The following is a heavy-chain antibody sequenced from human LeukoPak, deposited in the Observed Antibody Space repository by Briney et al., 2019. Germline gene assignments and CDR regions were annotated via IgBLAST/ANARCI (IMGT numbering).Heavy chain of an antibody. CDR2: IYPGDSDT. Sequence: GESLKISCKGSGYSFTSYWIGWVRQMPGKGLEWMGIIYPGDSDTRYSPSFQGQVTISADKSISTAYLQWSSLKASDTAMYYCARPQREGATDSVGAFDIWGQGTMVTVSS. CDR3: ARPQREGATDSVGAFDI. V-gene: IGHV5-51*01. CDR1: GYSFTSYW. J-gene: IGHJ3*02. D-gene: IGHD1-26*01.